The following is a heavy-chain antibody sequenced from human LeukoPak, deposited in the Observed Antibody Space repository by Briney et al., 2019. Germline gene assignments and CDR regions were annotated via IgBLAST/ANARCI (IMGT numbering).Heavy chain of an antibody. Sequence: SETLSLTCTVSGGSISSYYWSWIRQPPGKGLEWIGYIYYTGSTNYNPSLKSRVTISVDTSKNQFSLKLSSVTAADTAVYYCARERWLRNWFDPWGQGTLVTVSS. V-gene: IGHV4-59*12. CDR3: ARERWLRNWFDP. CDR2: IYYTGST. J-gene: IGHJ5*02. D-gene: IGHD4-23*01. CDR1: GGSISSYY.